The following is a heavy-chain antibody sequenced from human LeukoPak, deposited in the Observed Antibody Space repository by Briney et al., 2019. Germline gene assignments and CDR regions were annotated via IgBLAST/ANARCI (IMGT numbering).Heavy chain of an antibody. Sequence: QPGGSLRLSCAASGFTFSSYAMTWVRQAPGKGLEWVSTITGSGSSTYYADSVKGRFTISRDNSKNTLYLQMNRLTAEDTAVYYCANPHCSSTSRYWFDPWGQGTLVTVSS. J-gene: IGHJ5*02. V-gene: IGHV3-23*01. CDR1: GFTFSSYA. CDR3: ANPHCSSTSRYWFDP. D-gene: IGHD2-2*01. CDR2: ITGSGSST.